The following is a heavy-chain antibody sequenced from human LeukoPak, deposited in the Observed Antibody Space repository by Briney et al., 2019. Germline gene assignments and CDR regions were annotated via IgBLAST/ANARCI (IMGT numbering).Heavy chain of an antibody. CDR1: GFTFSSYS. CDR3: AKLQSDGLRTYYGMDV. Sequence: GGSLRLSCAASGFTFSSYSMNWVRQAPGKGLEWVSASTGSGRTTYYADSVMGRFTISRDNSKNTLYLQMNSLRAEDTAVYYCAKLQSDGLRTYYGMDVWGQGTTVTVS. J-gene: IGHJ6*02. D-gene: IGHD4-17*01. V-gene: IGHV3-23*01. CDR2: STGSGRTT.